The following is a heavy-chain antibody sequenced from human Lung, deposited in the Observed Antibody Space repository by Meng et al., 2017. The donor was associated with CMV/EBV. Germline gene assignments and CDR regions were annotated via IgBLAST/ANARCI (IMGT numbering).Heavy chain of an antibody. CDR3: VRGNWGDY. D-gene: IGHD7-27*01. V-gene: IGHV1-8*01. CDR2: MNPNTGDT. Sequence: ASXKVSKASGYTFTGYDINWVRQATGQGLEWMGWMNPNTGDTGYAQEFQGRVTMTSNSSISTAYMELSSLISEDTAIYYCVRGNWGDYWGQGTLVTVSS. CDR1: GYTFTGYD. J-gene: IGHJ4*02.